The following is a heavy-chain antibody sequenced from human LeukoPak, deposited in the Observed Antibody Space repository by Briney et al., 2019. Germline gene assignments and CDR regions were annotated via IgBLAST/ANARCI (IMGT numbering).Heavy chain of an antibody. CDR2: IYYSGST. Sequence: GSLRLSCAASGFTFSSYGMSWVRQAPGKGLEWIGYIYYSGSTNYNPSLKSRVTISVDTSKNQFSLKLSSVTAADTAVYYCARWAVGATFDYWGQGTLVTVSS. V-gene: IGHV4-59*12. CDR3: ARWAVGATFDY. J-gene: IGHJ4*02. CDR1: GFTFSSYG. D-gene: IGHD1-26*01.